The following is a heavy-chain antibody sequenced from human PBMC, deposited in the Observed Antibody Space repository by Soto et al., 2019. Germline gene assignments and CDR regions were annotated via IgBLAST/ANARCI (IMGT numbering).Heavy chain of an antibody. J-gene: IGHJ5*02. CDR2: IYYSGST. Sequence: SETLSLTCTVSGGSISSYYWSWIRQPPGKGLEWIGYIYYSGSTNYNPSLKSRVTISVDTSKNQFSLKLSSVTAADTAVYYCASQHNWNYGGNWFDPWGQGTLVTVSS. CDR3: ASQHNWNYGGNWFDP. CDR1: GGSISSYY. D-gene: IGHD1-7*01. V-gene: IGHV4-59*08.